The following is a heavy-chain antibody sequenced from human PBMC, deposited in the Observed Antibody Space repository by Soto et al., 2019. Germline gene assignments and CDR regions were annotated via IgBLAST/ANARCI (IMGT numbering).Heavy chain of an antibody. J-gene: IGHJ5*02. D-gene: IGHD1-20*01. CDR1: GGSISSYY. CDR3: ARDGIPSNWFDP. Sequence: SETLSLTCTVSGGSISSYYWSWIRQPPGKGLEWIGYIYYSGSTNYNPSLKSRVTISVDTSKNQFSLKLSSVTAADTAVYYCARDGIPSNWFDPWGQGTLVTVSS. CDR2: IYYSGST. V-gene: IGHV4-59*01.